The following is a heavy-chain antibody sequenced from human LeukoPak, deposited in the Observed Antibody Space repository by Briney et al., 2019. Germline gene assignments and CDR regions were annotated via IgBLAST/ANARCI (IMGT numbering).Heavy chain of an antibody. CDR2: INHSGST. J-gene: IGHJ4*02. CDR1: GGSFSGYY. CDR3: ASRWDSSSWYGDY. V-gene: IGHV4-34*01. Sequence: SETLSLTCAVYGGSFSGYYWSWIRQPPGKGLEWIGEINHSGSTNYNPSLKSRVTISVDTSKNQFSLKLSSVTAADTAVYYCASRWDSSSWYGDYWGQGTLVTVSS. D-gene: IGHD6-13*01.